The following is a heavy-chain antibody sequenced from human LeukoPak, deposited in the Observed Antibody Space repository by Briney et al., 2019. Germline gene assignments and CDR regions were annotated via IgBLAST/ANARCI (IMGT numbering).Heavy chain of an antibody. CDR1: GFTFSSYW. Sequence: PGGSLRLSCAASGFTFSSYWMLWVRQTPGKGLVWISRIKSDGSTIYADSVKGRFTISRDNAKNTLYLQMNSLRAEDTAIYYCARAVTYFYGSVTYDWFDPWGQGTLVTVSS. V-gene: IGHV3-74*01. CDR2: IKSDGST. J-gene: IGHJ5*02. CDR3: ARAVTYFYGSVTYDWFDP. D-gene: IGHD3-10*01.